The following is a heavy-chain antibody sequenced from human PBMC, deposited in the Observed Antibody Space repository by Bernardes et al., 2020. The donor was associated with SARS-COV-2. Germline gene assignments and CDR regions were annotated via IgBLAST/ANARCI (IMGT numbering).Heavy chain of an antibody. D-gene: IGHD3-16*01. Sequence: ASVTVSCKASGYSLSSYGIIWVRQAPGQGLEWMGWISAYNVNIEYAQKFQGRVTMTTDTSANTGYMDLRSLRSDDTAVYYCARESKPGLRAIGYWGQGTLVNVSS. CDR3: ARESKPGLRAIGY. J-gene: IGHJ4*02. CDR2: ISAYNVNI. V-gene: IGHV1-18*01. CDR1: GYSLSSYG.